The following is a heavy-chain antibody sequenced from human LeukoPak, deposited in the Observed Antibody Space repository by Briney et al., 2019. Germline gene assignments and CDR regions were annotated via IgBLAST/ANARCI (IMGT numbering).Heavy chain of an antibody. D-gene: IGHD3-22*01. Sequence: PGGSLRLSCTASGFTFSSYEMNWVRQAPGKGLEWVSYISSSGSTIYYADSVKGRFTISRDNAKNSLYLQMNSLRAEDTAVYYCARDLRSVDYYDSSPTSNNYYMDVWGKGTTVTVSS. CDR2: ISSSGSTI. V-gene: IGHV3-48*03. CDR1: GFTFSSYE. CDR3: ARDLRSVDYYDSSPTSNNYYMDV. J-gene: IGHJ6*03.